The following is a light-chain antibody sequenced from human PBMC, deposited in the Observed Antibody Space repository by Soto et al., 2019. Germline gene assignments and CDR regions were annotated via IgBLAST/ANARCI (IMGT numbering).Light chain of an antibody. J-gene: IGKJ5*01. CDR1: QSVTTQ. V-gene: IGKV3-20*01. CDR3: QQHDILPIT. Sequence: IVLTQSPGTLSLSPGERATLSCRASQSVTTQLAWYQQKPGQAPRLLIYGASNRATGIPDRFSGAGSGTDFTLTISRLEPEDFALYYCQQHDILPITFGQGTRLEIK. CDR2: GAS.